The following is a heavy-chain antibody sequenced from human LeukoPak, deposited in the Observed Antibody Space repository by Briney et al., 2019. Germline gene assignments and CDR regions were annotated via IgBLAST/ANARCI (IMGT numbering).Heavy chain of an antibody. CDR3: ARGPGYCRGGSCFGPRNIRTRYGMDV. CDR2: INHSGST. CDR1: GGSFSGYY. V-gene: IGHV4-34*01. J-gene: IGHJ6*02. D-gene: IGHD2-15*01. Sequence: SSETLSLTCAVYGGSFSGYYWSWIRQPPGKGLEWIGEINHSGSTNYNPSLKSRVTISVDTFKNQFSLKLSSVTAADTAVYYCARGPGYCRGGSCFGPRNIRTRYGMDVWGQGTTVTVSS.